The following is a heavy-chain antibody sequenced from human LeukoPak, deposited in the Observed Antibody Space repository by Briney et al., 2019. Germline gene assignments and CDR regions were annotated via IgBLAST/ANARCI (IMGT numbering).Heavy chain of an antibody. Sequence: ASVKVSCKASGGTFSSYAISWVRQAPGQGLEWMGGIIPIFGTANYAQKFQGRVTITADKSTSTAYMELSSLRSEDTAVYYCAGSKIAVADPFDYWGQGTLVTVSS. CDR3: AGSKIAVADPFDY. J-gene: IGHJ4*02. CDR2: IIPIFGTA. CDR1: GGTFSSYA. V-gene: IGHV1-69*06. D-gene: IGHD6-19*01.